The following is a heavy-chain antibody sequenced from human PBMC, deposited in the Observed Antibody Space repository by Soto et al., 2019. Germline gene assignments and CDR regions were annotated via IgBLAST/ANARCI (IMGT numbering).Heavy chain of an antibody. CDR1: GGSITSANW. Sequence: SETLSLTCAVSGGSITSANWWTWVRQPPGGGLEWIGEISHSGSTNYKASLKSRVTMSVDKTKNDVSLKLTSVTAADTAVYYCARVLRGWFDPWGQGTPVTVSS. V-gene: IGHV4-4*02. CDR2: ISHSGST. CDR3: ARVLRGWFDP. J-gene: IGHJ5*02.